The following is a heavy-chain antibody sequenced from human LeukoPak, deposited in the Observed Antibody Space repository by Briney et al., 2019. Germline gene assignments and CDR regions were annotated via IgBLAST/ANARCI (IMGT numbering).Heavy chain of an antibody. Sequence: ASVKVSCKVSGYTLTELSMHWVRQAPGKGLEWMGGFDPEDDEIIYAQKFQGRVTMTEDTPTDTAYMELSSLRSEDTAVYYCATAVSFDLYGMDVWGQGTTVTVSS. CDR1: GYTLTELS. J-gene: IGHJ6*02. CDR3: ATAVSFDLYGMDV. D-gene: IGHD3-9*01. V-gene: IGHV1-24*01. CDR2: FDPEDDEI.